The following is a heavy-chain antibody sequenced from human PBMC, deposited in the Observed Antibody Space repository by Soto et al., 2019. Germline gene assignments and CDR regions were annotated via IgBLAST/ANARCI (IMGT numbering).Heavy chain of an antibody. D-gene: IGHD3-3*01. Sequence: QVQLVESGGGVVQPGRSLRLSCAASGFTFSRYTMHWVRQAPGKGLEWVAVLSYDGGNKYYADSVKGRFTISRDSSKYTLYVQKNNLRVEDTAGYYCPRDNSGVLIMYNYYSLDVWGQGTRVSVSS. J-gene: IGHJ6*03. CDR2: LSYDGGNK. V-gene: IGHV3-30-3*01. CDR1: GFTFSRYT. CDR3: PRDNSGVLIMYNYYSLDV.